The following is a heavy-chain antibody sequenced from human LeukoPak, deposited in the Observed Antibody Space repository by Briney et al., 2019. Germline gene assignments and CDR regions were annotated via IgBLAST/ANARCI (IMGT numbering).Heavy chain of an antibody. CDR2: INHSGST. J-gene: IGHJ2*01. V-gene: IGHV4-34*01. CDR1: GGSFSGYY. D-gene: IGHD3-10*01. CDR3: ASSPFSGIRRKPIHWYFDL. Sequence: PSETLSLTCAVYGGSFSGYYWSWIRQPPGKGLEWIGEINHSGSTNYNPSLKSRVTISVDTSKNQFSLKLSSVTAADTAVYYCASSPFSGIRRKPIHWYFDLWGRGTLATVSS.